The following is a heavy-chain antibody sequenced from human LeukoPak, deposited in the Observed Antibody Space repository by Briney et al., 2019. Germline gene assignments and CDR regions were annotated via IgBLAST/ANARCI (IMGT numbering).Heavy chain of an antibody. CDR2: IIPIFGTA. D-gene: IGHD3-10*01. CDR1: GSTFSSYA. CDR3: ASDRLLSDAFDI. Sequence: ASVKVSCKASGSTFSSYAISWVRQAPGQGLEWMGGIIPIFGTANYAQKFQGRVTITADKSTSTAYMELSSLRSEDTAVYYCASDRLLSDAFDIWGQGTMVTVSS. V-gene: IGHV1-69*06. J-gene: IGHJ3*02.